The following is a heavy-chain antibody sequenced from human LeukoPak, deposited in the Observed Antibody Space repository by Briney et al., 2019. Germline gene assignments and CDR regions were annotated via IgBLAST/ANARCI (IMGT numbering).Heavy chain of an antibody. J-gene: IGHJ5*02. Sequence: GGSLRLSCVASGFSFSSYGMHWVRQAPGKGLEWVAVISYEGGTQHYADSVKGRFIISRDNPRNTLYLQMNILGTEDTAVYYCAKEGTPQVSTWYDLWGQGTQVIVSS. CDR3: AKEGTPQVSTWYDL. V-gene: IGHV3-30*18. D-gene: IGHD3-10*01. CDR2: ISYEGGTQ. CDR1: GFSFSSYG.